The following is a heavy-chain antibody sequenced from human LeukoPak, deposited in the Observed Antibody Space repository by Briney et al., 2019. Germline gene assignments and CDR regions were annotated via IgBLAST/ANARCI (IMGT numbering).Heavy chain of an antibody. CDR3: ARARYCSSTSCYAPYNWFDP. J-gene: IGHJ5*02. V-gene: IGHV4-38-2*01. D-gene: IGHD2-2*01. CDR2: IYHSGST. CDR1: GYSISSGYY. Sequence: SETLSLTCAVSGYSISSGYYWGWIRQPPGKGLEWIGSIYHSGSTYYNPSLKSRVTISVDTSKNQFSLKLSSLTAADTAVYYCARARYCSSTSCYAPYNWFDPWGQGTLVTVSS.